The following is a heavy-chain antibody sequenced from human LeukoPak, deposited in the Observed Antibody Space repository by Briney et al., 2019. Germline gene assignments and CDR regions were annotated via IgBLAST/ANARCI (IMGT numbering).Heavy chain of an antibody. CDR1: GGTFSSYA. V-gene: IGHV1-69*04. J-gene: IGHJ5*02. CDR3: ARAQSLYCRGGSCYSGWFDP. CDR2: IIPILGIA. Sequence: ASVKVSCKASGGTFSSYAISWVRQAPGQGLEWVGRIIPILGIANYAQKLQGRVTITADKSTSTAYMELSSLRSEDTAVYSCARAQSLYCRGGSCYSGWFDPWGKGTRVTVST. D-gene: IGHD2-15*01.